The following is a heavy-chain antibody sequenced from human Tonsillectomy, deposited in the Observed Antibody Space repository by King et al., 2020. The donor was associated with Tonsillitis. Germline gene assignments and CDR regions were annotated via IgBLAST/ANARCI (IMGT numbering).Heavy chain of an antibody. CDR2: IYYSGST. D-gene: IGHD3-9*01. J-gene: IGHJ2*01. CDR1: GGSLSSGGYS. Sequence: VQLQESGPGLVKPSQTLSLLCAVSGGSLSSGGYSWSWIRQPPGEGLEWIGYIYYSGSTYYNPSLKSRVTISVDTSKNQFSLKLSFGTAADTAVYYCARTQLYYDILSGYSKVPWYFDLWGRGTLVTVSS. CDR3: ARTQLYYDILSGYSKVPWYFDL. V-gene: IGHV4-30-4*07.